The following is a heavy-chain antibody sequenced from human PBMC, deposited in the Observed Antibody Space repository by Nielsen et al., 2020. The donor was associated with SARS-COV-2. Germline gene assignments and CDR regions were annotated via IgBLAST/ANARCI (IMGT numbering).Heavy chain of an antibody. J-gene: IGHJ4*02. V-gene: IGHV1-2*06. CDR1: GYTFTDSY. CDR3: ARDPRISMGRGLIRVYYFDY. D-gene: IGHD3-10*01. Sequence: ASVKVSCKASGYTFTDSYIHWVRQAPGQGLEWMGRINPNSGGTNYAQKFQGRVTLTTDTSITTAYMDVRRLRSDDTAIYYCARDPRISMGRGLIRVYYFDYWGQGSLVTVSS. CDR2: INPNSGGT.